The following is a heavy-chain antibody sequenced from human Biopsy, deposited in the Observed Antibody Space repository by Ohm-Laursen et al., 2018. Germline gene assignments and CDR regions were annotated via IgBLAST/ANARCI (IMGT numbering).Heavy chain of an antibody. CDR3: ARGLSSGWYGYFDV. Sequence: SLRLSCAASGFPFTGFSMDWVRQAPGKGLEWVASITSGSSYIYYADSVKGRFTISRDNSKNTLYLQINTLTLEDTAFYYCARGLSSGWYGYFDVWGRGTLVTVSS. CDR2: ITSGSSYI. V-gene: IGHV3-21*03. J-gene: IGHJ2*01. CDR1: GFPFTGFS. D-gene: IGHD6-19*01.